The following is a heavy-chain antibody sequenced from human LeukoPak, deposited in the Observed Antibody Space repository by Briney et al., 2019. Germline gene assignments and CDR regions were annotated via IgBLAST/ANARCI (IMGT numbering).Heavy chain of an antibody. V-gene: IGHV4-39*01. CDR1: GGSISSSSYY. J-gene: IGHJ4*02. D-gene: IGHD3-3*01. CDR2: IYYSGST. Sequence: SETLSRTCTVSGGSISSSSYYWGWIRQPPGKGLEWIGSIYYSGSTYYNPSLKSRVTISVDTSKNQFSLKLSSVTAADTAVYYCARITGGYDFWSGSCFDYWGQGTLVTVSS. CDR3: ARITGGYDFWSGSCFDY.